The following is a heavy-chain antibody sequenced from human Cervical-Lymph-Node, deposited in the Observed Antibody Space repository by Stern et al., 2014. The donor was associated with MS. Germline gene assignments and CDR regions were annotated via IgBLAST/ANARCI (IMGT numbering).Heavy chain of an antibody. D-gene: IGHD3-16*01. J-gene: IGHJ4*02. CDR3: ARSLGGTTPYFDY. CDR1: GFTFSYYG. CDR2: ISYDGSEI. V-gene: IGHV3-30*03. Sequence: QLVESGGGVVQPGRSLRLSCAASGFTFSYYGMHWVRQAPGKGLEWVAIISYDGSEIYYAASVKGRFTIPRDKSKNTLFLQMTGLRTEDTSVYYCARSLGGTTPYFDYWGQGTLVTVSP.